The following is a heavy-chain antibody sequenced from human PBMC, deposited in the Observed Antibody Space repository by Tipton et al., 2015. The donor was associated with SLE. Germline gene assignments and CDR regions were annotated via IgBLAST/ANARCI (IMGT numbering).Heavy chain of an antibody. CDR3: ARQGTDGWYDAFDI. CDR1: GDSLDSSESY. CDR2: FYAGGSI. V-gene: IGHV4-39*07. J-gene: IGHJ3*02. Sequence: TLSLTCAASGDSLDSSESYWAWIRQPPGKGLEWIGSFYAGGSIYYKPSLESRVTASMDTSKNHLSLTLTSVTAADTAIYYCARQGTDGWYDAFDIWGPGTMVTVSS. D-gene: IGHD6-19*01.